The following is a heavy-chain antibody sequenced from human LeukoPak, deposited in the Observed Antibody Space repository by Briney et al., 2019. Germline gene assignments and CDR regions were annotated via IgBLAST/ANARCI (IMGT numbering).Heavy chain of an antibody. D-gene: IGHD6-19*01. CDR3: ARRRRSSGLDY. J-gene: IGHJ4*02. V-gene: IGHV1-46*01. CDR2: INPSGGST. CDR1: GYTITSYY. Sequence: ASVKVSCKASGYTITSYYMHWVRQSPGQGLEWMGIINPSGGSTSFAQKFQGRVTMTRDTSTSTVYMELSSLRSEDTAVYYCARRRRSSGLDYWGQGTLVTVSS.